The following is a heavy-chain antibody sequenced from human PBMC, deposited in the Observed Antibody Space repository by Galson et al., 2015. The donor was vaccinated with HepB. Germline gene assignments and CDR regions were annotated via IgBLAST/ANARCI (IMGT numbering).Heavy chain of an antibody. CDR1: GFTFSSYA. CDR2: ISYDGSNK. V-gene: IGHV3-30-3*01. J-gene: IGHJ6*02. CDR3: ARAPAPYYYYYGMDV. Sequence: ASGFTFSSYAMHWVRQAPGKGLEWVAVISYDGSNKYYADSVKGRFTISRDNSKNTLYLQMNSLRAEDTAVYYCARAPAPYYYYYGMDVWGQGTTVTVSS.